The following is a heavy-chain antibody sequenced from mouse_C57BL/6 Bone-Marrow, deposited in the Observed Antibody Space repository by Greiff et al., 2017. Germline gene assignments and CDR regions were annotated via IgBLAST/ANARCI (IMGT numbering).Heavy chain of an antibody. V-gene: IGHV7-3*01. CDR2: IRNKANGYTT. D-gene: IGHD1-1*01. Sequence: DVKLQESGGGLVQPGGSLSLSCAASGFTFTDYYMSWVRQPPGKALEWLGFIRNKANGYTTEYSASVKGRFTISRDNSQSILYLQMNALRAEDSATYYCARSDYYASSDRYCDVWGTGTTVTVSS. J-gene: IGHJ1*03. CDR3: ARSDYYASSDRYCDV. CDR1: GFTFTDYY.